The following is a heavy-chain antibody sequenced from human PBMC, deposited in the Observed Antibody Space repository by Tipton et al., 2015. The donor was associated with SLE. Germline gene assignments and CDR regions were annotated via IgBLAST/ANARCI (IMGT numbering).Heavy chain of an antibody. CDR1: GDSISANSYH. D-gene: IGHD2-2*01. V-gene: IGHV4-39*07. Sequence: GLVKPSETLSLICTVSGDSISANSYHWGWVRQPPGKGLEWIGNVYYSGSTYYSASLRSRVTISLDRSKNQFSLRLISVTAADTAVYYCARGCSSSTCEPFYFFGMDVWGQGTTVTVSS. J-gene: IGHJ6*02. CDR3: ARGCSSSTCEPFYFFGMDV. CDR2: VYYSGST.